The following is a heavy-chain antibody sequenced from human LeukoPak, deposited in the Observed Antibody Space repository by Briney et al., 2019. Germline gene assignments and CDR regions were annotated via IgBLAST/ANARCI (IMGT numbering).Heavy chain of an antibody. D-gene: IGHD3-22*01. V-gene: IGHV1-18*01. J-gene: IGHJ4*02. CDR2: ISAYNGNT. CDR1: GYTFTSYG. Sequence: GASVTVSRKASGYTFTSYGISWVRQAPGQGLEWMGWISAYNGNTNYAQKLQGRVTMTTDTSTSTAYMELRSLRSDDTAVYYCARVDYYDSSGYYADYWGQGTLVTVSS. CDR3: ARVDYYDSSGYYADY.